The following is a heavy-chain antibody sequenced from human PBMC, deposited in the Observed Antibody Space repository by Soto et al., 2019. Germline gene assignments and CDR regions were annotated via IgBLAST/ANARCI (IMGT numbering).Heavy chain of an antibody. CDR2: IYYGGTT. D-gene: IGHD2-15*01. CDR3: ARARWLRSHEYYFDI. J-gene: IGHJ4*02. CDR1: GGSIDRTGYF. Sequence: PSETLSLTCSVSGGSIDRTGYFRSWIRQPPGQGLEWIGYIYYGGTTFYNPSLKSRSTLSLDTDENRFSLNLTSVTAADTAVYYCARARWLRSHEYYFDIWGQGILVTVSS. V-gene: IGHV4-31*03.